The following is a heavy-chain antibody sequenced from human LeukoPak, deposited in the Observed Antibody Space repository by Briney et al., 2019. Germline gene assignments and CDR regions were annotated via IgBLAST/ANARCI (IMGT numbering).Heavy chain of an antibody. CDR1: GGSFSGHY. D-gene: IGHD2-2*01. CDR2: ITHSGST. V-gene: IGHV4-34*01. J-gene: IGHJ4*02. Sequence: SGTPSLTCAVYGGSFSGHYWSWIRQPPGKGLEWIGKITHSGSTDYNPSLKSRVTVSVDTSKKLLSLKLSSVTAADTAVYYCARGLRNIVVEPVAMQRYYFDSWGQGTLVTVSS. CDR3: ARGLRNIVVEPVAMQRYYFDS.